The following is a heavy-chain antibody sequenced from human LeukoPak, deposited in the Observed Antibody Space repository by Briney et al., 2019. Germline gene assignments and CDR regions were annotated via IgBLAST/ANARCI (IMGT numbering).Heavy chain of an antibody. CDR3: ARKYGAYVGPFDY. CDR2: IIPIFGTA. D-gene: IGHD4-17*01. V-gene: IGHV1-69*01. J-gene: IGHJ4*02. Sequence: SVKVYSKASGGTFSSAAISWVRQAPGQGLEWMGGIIPIFGTANYAQKFQGRVTITADESTSTAYMELGSLRSEGTAVYYCARKYGAYVGPFDYWGQGTLVTVSS. CDR1: GGTFSSAA.